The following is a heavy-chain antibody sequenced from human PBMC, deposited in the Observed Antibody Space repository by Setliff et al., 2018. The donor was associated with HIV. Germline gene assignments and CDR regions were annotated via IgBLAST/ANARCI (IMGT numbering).Heavy chain of an antibody. D-gene: IGHD2-15*01. CDR1: GGSISSGSYY. Sequence: SETLSLTCTVSGGSISSGSYYWSWIRQPAGKGLEWIGHIYTSGCTNYNPSLRSRVTISVDTSKNQFSLKLRSVTAADTAVYYCARDRLYCSGGSCYSVGPNDVFDIWGQGTRVTVSS. J-gene: IGHJ3*02. V-gene: IGHV4-61*09. CDR3: ARDRLYCSGGSCYSVGPNDVFDI. CDR2: IYTSGCT.